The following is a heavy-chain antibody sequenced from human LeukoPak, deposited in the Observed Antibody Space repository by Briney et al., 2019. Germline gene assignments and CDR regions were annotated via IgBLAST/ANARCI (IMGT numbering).Heavy chain of an antibody. Sequence: GGSLRLSCVASGFTLSSYSMNWVRQAPGKGLEWVSYISSGSNTIYYADSVKGRFTISRDNAKNSLYLQMNSLRAEDTAVYYCYRGAVDYWGQGTLVTVSS. J-gene: IGHJ4*02. CDR3: YRGAVDY. V-gene: IGHV3-48*01. D-gene: IGHD4/OR15-4a*01. CDR1: GFTLSSYS. CDR2: ISSGSNTI.